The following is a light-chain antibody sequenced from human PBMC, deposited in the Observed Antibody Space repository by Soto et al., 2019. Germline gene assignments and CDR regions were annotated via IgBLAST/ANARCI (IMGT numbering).Light chain of an antibody. Sequence: QSALTQPASVSGSPGQSITISCTGTSSDVGGYNYVSWYQQHPGKAPKLMIYDVSNRPSGVAKRFSGSKSGNTASLTISGLEAEDEDDYCCSSYRSRSTVVFGGGTKLTVL. V-gene: IGLV2-14*01. CDR2: DVS. CDR3: SSYRSRSTVV. CDR1: SSDVGGYNY. J-gene: IGLJ2*01.